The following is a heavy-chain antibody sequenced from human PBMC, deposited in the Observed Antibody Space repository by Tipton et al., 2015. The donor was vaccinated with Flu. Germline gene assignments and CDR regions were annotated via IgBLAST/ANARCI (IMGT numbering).Heavy chain of an antibody. CDR3: ARGSGSGTFVIFDF. Sequence: TLSLTCTVSGGSMSSFYWTWIRQPAGKGLEWIGRMYVSGSTKYNPSLKSRVTMSLDASKNQFSLTLNSVTAADTAVYYCARGSGSGTFVIFDFWGQGTLVTVSS. CDR1: GGSMSSFY. V-gene: IGHV4-4*07. J-gene: IGHJ5*01. CDR2: MYVSGST. D-gene: IGHD3-10*01.